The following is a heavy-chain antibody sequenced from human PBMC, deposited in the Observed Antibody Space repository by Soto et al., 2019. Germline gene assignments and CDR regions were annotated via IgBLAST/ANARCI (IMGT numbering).Heavy chain of an antibody. V-gene: IGHV1-46*01. CDR2: INPSGGST. J-gene: IGHJ4*02. D-gene: IGHD1-26*01. Sequence: ASVKVSCKAVGYIFTSYYMHWVRQAPGQGLEWMGIINPSGGSTSYAQKFQGRFTISRDNSKNTLYLQMNSLRAEDTAVYYCAKGAYSGSYLDYWGQGTLVTVSS. CDR1: GYIFTSYY. CDR3: AKGAYSGSYLDY.